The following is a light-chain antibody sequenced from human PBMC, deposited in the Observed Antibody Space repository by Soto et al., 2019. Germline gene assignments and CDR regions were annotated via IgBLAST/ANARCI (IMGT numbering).Light chain of an antibody. CDR2: DVN. V-gene: IGLV2-11*01. CDR1: SSDVGGYNY. Sequence: QSALTQPRSVSGSPGQSVTISCTGTSSDVGGYNYVSWYQQHPGKAPKVMIYDVNKRPSGVPDRFSGSKSGNTASLTIFGLQAEDEADYYCCSYGRYTYWVFGGGTKVTVL. J-gene: IGLJ3*02. CDR3: CSYGRYTYWV.